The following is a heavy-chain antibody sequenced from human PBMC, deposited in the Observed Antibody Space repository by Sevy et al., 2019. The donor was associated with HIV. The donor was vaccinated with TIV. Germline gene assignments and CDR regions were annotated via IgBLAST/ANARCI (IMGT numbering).Heavy chain of an antibody. V-gene: IGHV5-51*01. CDR3: VIGGRDSYVRYNDWHADY. D-gene: IGHD3-9*01. J-gene: IGHJ4*02. CDR1: GYSFTTYW. Sequence: GESLKISYKGSGYSFTTYWIGWVRQMPGKDLEWIGIIYPSDSEIRCSPPFQGQVTISADKSISTAYLQWSSLKASDSAVYYCVIGGRDSYVRYNDWHADYWGQGTLVTVSS. CDR2: IYPSDSEI.